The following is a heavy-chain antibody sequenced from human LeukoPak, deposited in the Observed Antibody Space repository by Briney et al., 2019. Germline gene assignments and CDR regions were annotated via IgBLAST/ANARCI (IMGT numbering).Heavy chain of an antibody. Sequence: GESLKISCQGSGYTFSNYWIGWLRQMPGKGLEWMGIIYPGDADTRYSPSFQGQVTMSADKSTSIAYLQWTSLKASDTAMYYCARRLYGDYLDAFDMWGQGTMVTVSS. J-gene: IGHJ3*02. V-gene: IGHV5-51*01. CDR2: IYPGDADT. CDR3: ARRLYGDYLDAFDM. D-gene: IGHD4-17*01. CDR1: GYTFSNYW.